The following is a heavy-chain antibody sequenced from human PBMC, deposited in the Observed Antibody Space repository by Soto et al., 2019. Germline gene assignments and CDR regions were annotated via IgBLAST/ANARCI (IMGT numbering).Heavy chain of an antibody. J-gene: IGHJ6*03. V-gene: IGHV1-2*04. CDR3: AREFAPFEHYYYMEV. CDR1: GYTFTGYY. CDR2: INPNSGGT. Sequence: VASVKVSCKASGYTFTGYYMHWVRQAPGQGLEWMGWINPNSGGTNYAQKFQGWVTMTRDTSISTAYMELSRLRSDDTAVYYCAREFAPFEHYYYMEVWGKGTTVTVSS. D-gene: IGHD3-3*02.